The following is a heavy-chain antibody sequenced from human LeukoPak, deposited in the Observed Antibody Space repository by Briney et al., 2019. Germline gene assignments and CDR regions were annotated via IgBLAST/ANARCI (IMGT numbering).Heavy chain of an antibody. Sequence: GGSLRLSCAASGFSFSSYGMHWVRQAPGKGLLWVAFIRYDGSNKYYADSVKGRFTISRDNSKNTLYLQMNGLRAEDTAVYYCAKARWLRLDRPFDYWGQGTLVTVSS. CDR3: AKARWLRLDRPFDY. D-gene: IGHD5-12*01. V-gene: IGHV3-30*02. J-gene: IGHJ4*02. CDR2: IRYDGSNK. CDR1: GFSFSSYG.